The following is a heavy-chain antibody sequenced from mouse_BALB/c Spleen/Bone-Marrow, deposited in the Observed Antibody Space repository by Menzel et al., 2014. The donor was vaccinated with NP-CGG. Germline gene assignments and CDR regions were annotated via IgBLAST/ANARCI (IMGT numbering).Heavy chain of an antibody. Sequence: VQLQEPGPELVKPGASVKISCKASGYAFSSSWMNWVKQRPGQGLEWIGRIYPGDGDTNYNGKFKGKATLTADKSSSTAYMQLSSLTSVDSAVYFCARGRDWDAWFAYWGQGTLVTVSA. J-gene: IGHJ3*01. CDR3: ARGRDWDAWFAY. D-gene: IGHD4-1*01. CDR1: GYAFSSSW. CDR2: IYPGDGDT. V-gene: IGHV1-82*01.